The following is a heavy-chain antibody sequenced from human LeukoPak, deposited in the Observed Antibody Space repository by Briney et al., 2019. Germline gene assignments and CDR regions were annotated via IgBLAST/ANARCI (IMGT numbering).Heavy chain of an antibody. V-gene: IGHV3-20*04. CDR3: ARCFADAEYYDSSGYYDY. CDR1: GFTFDDYA. Sequence: GGSLRLSCAASGFTFDDYAMSWVRQAPGKGLEWVSSMNWNGDSTSYADSVKGRFTISRDNAKNSLYLQMNSLRAEDTAVYYCARCFADAEYYDSSGYYDYWGQGTLVTVSS. D-gene: IGHD3-22*01. J-gene: IGHJ4*02. CDR2: MNWNGDST.